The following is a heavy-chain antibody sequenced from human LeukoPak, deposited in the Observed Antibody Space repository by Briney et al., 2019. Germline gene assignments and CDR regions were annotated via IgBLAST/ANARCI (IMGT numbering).Heavy chain of an antibody. Sequence: PGGSLRLACADSGFTVSSNYISWVRQAPGKGQEWVSVIYSGGSTYYADSVKGRFTISRDNSKNTLYLQMNSLRAEDTAVYYCASSDWAAEYFQHWGQGTLVTVSS. D-gene: IGHD3-9*01. J-gene: IGHJ1*01. V-gene: IGHV3-53*01. CDR1: GFTVSSNY. CDR2: IYSGGST. CDR3: ASSDWAAEYFQH.